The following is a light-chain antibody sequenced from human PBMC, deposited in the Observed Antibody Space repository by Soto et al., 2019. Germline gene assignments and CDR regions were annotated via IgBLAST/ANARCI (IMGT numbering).Light chain of an antibody. Sequence: QSVLTQPPSVSGAPGQRITISCTGSRSNIGAGYEVHWYQQLPGTAPKLLIYGDTNRPSGVPDRFSGSKSGTSASLAITGLQAEDEADYYCQSYDLSLSTPYVFGTGTKPPS. V-gene: IGLV1-40*01. CDR3: QSYDLSLSTPYV. CDR1: RSNIGAGYE. J-gene: IGLJ1*01. CDR2: GDT.